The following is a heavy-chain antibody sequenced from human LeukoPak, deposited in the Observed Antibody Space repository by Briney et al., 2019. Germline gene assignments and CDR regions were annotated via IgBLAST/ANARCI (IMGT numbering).Heavy chain of an antibody. Sequence: ASVKVSCKASGGTFSSYTISWVRQAPGQGLEWMGWINTNTGNPTYAQGFTGRFVFSLDTSVSTAYLQISSLKAEDTAVYYCVRALKVAAFDMWGQGTMVTVSS. CDR2: INTNTGNP. D-gene: IGHD2-15*01. CDR1: GGTFSSYT. J-gene: IGHJ3*02. V-gene: IGHV7-4-1*02. CDR3: VRALKVAAFDM.